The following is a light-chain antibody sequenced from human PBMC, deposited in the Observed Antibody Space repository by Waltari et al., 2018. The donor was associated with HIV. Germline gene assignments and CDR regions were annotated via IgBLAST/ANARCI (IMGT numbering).Light chain of an antibody. CDR3: GTWDSSLSAVV. V-gene: IGLV1-51*01. Sequence: QSVLTQPPSVSAAPGQKVTIPCSGSRSNIATNYVSWYQQIPGTAPRLVIYDTNDRPSGMPDRFSGSKSGTSATLGITGPQTGDEADYYCGTWDSSLSAVVFGGGTKLTVL. CDR2: DTN. CDR1: RSNIATNY. J-gene: IGLJ2*01.